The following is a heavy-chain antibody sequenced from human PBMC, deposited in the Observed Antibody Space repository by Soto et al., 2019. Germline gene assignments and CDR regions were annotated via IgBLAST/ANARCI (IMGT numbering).Heavy chain of an antibody. V-gene: IGHV1-2*04. J-gene: IGHJ4*02. CDR1: GYTFTGYY. Sequence: QVQLVQSGAEVKKPGASVKVSCKASGYTFTGYYMHWVRQAPGQRLEWMGWINPNSGGTNYAQKFQGWVTMTRDTSISTAYMELSRLRSDDTAVYYCARHVSPGIAADGTEGLGYYFDYWGQGTLVTVSS. CDR2: INPNSGGT. CDR3: ARHVSPGIAADGTEGLGYYFDY. D-gene: IGHD6-13*01.